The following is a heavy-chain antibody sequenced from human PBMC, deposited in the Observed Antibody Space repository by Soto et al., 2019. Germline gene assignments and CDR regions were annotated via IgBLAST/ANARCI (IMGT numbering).Heavy chain of an antibody. V-gene: IGHV3-23*01. CDR2: ISGSGGDT. CDR1: GFTFTSYA. Sequence: GSLRLSCSASGFTFTSYAMSWVRQAPGKGLEWVSGISGSGGDTKSADSVKGRFTISRDNFKNMLYLQMNSLRAEDTAVYYCAKGMSNLHYYFDYWGQGTLVTVSS. J-gene: IGHJ4*02. CDR3: AKGMSNLHYYFDY.